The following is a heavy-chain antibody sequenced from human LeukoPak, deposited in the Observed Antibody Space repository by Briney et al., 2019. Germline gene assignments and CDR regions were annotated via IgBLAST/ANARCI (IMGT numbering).Heavy chain of an antibody. Sequence: SETLSLTCAVYGGSFSGYYWSWIRQPPGKGLEWFGEINHSGSTNYNPSLKSRVTISVDTSKNQFSLKLSSVTAADTAVYYCARRRPRWLQGHYFDYWGQGTLVTVSS. D-gene: IGHD5-24*01. CDR3: ARRRPRWLQGHYFDY. V-gene: IGHV4-34*01. J-gene: IGHJ4*02. CDR1: GGSFSGYY. CDR2: INHSGST.